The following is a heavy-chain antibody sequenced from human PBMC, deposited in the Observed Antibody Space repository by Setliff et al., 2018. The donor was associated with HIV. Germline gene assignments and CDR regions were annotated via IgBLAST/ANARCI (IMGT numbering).Heavy chain of an antibody. V-gene: IGHV1-3*04. CDR1: GYTFNSYL. J-gene: IGHJ4*02. CDR2: IHTGNDNR. D-gene: IGHD2-2*01. CDR3: ARFSSVDAAFDN. Sequence: ASVKVSCKASGYTFNSYLVHWVRQAPGQRLEWMGWIHTGNDNREYSQRFQGRLTMTRDTSASMVYMELNSLTSEDTAVYLCARFSSVDAAFDNWGPAPRFTVPQ.